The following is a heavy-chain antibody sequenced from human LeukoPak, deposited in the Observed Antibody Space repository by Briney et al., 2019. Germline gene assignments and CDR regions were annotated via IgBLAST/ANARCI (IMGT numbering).Heavy chain of an antibody. V-gene: IGHV1-18*01. CDR3: ARDPPLPITMIVEEGDAFDI. CDR2: ISAYNGNT. CDR1: GGTFSSYA. D-gene: IGHD3-22*01. J-gene: IGHJ3*02. Sequence: ASVKVSCXASGGTFSSYAISWVRQAPGQGLEWMGWISAYNGNTNYAQKLQGRVTMTTDTSTSTAYMELRSLRSDDTAVYYCARDPPLPITMIVEEGDAFDIWGQGTMVTVSS.